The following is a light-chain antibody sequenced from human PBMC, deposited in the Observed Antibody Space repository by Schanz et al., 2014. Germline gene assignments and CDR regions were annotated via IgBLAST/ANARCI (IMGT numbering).Light chain of an antibody. CDR3: SSYTGSSTQV. CDR1: SSDIGRYNY. J-gene: IGLJ3*02. Sequence: QSVLTQPPSASGSPGQSVTISCTGTSSDIGRYNYVSWYQHHPGKAPKLLIYDVTKRPSGVPDRFSGSKSGNTASLTVSGLQAEDEADYYCSSYTGSSTQVFGGGTKLTVL. V-gene: IGLV2-8*01. CDR2: DVT.